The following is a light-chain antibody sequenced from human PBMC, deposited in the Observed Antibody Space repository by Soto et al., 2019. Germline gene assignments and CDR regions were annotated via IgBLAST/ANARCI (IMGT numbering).Light chain of an antibody. CDR1: QSISSN. Sequence: IVMTQSPDSLSVSPGVRATLSCRASQSISSNLAWYQQKPGQAPRLLFYGASTRATAIPARFSGSGSGTEFMLTISSLQSEDFAVYYCQQYNSRPLTFGGGTKVEIK. CDR2: GAS. J-gene: IGKJ4*01. V-gene: IGKV3-15*01. CDR3: QQYNSRPLT.